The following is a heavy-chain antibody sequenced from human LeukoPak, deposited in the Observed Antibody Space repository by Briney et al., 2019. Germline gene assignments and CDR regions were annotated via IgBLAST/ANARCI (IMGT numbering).Heavy chain of an antibody. CDR1: GGSISSSSYY. J-gene: IGHJ4*02. Sequence: PSETLSLTCTVSGGSISSSSYYWGWIRQPPGKGLEWIGSIYYSGSTYYNPSLKSRVPISVDTSKNQFSLKLSSVTAADTAVYYCARLSYDSSGYYHPFDYWGQGTLVTVSS. V-gene: IGHV4-39*01. D-gene: IGHD3-22*01. CDR2: IYYSGST. CDR3: ARLSYDSSGYYHPFDY.